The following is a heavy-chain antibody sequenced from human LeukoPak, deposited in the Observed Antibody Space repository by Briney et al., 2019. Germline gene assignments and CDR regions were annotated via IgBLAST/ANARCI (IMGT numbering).Heavy chain of an antibody. V-gene: IGHV3-48*03. CDR1: GFPFSEFE. Sequence: GGSLRLSCEASGFPFSEFEMNWVRQAPGKGLEWISYINQNGGTIYSAESVEGRFSISRDNTKNSLSLQMTSQRAEDTAVYYCAREYSDQLLRTALDSWGQGTLVTVSS. CDR2: INQNGGTI. J-gene: IGHJ4*02. CDR3: AREYSDQLLRTALDS. D-gene: IGHD2-2*01.